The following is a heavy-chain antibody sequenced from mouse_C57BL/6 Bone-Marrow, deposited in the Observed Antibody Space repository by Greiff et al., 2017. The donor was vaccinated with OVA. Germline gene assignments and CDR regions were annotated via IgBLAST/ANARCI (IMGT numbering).Heavy chain of an antibody. CDR3: ARWGHYYGSGGWYFDV. CDR2: IYPRSGNT. V-gene: IGHV1-81*01. CDR1: GYTFTSYG. J-gene: IGHJ1*03. Sequence: QVQLKQSGAELARPGASVKLSCKASGYTFTSYGISWVKQRTGQGLEWIGEIYPRSGNTYYNEKFKGKATLTADKSSSTAYMELRSLTSEDSAVYFCARWGHYYGSGGWYFDVWGTGTTVTVSS. D-gene: IGHD1-1*01.